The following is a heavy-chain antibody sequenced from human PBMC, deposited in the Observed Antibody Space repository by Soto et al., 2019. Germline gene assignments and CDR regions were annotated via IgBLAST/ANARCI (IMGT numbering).Heavy chain of an antibody. D-gene: IGHD2-2*02. CDR1: GGTFSSYA. V-gene: IGHV1-69*13. Sequence: SVKVSCKASGGTFSSYAISWVRQAPGQGLEWMGGIIPIFGTANYAQKFQGRVTITADESTSTAYMELSSLRSEDTAVYYCARGKDSRYCSSTSCYSNWFDPWGQGTLVTVSS. CDR3: ARGKDSRYCSSTSCYSNWFDP. CDR2: IIPIFGTA. J-gene: IGHJ5*02.